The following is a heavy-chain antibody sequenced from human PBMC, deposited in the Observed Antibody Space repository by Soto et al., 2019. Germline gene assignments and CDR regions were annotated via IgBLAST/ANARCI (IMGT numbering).Heavy chain of an antibody. CDR2: IFYSGSS. CDR1: GGSISSGDYY. J-gene: IGHJ6*02. V-gene: IGHV4-30-4*01. Sequence: LSLTCSVSGGSISSGDYYWSWIRQPPGKGLEWIGNIFYSGSSYFNPSLKSRVTMSVDTSKNQFSLKLSSVTAADTAVYYCARDTHSNSSGYYYYYYYGLDVWGQGTTVTVSS. CDR3: ARDTHSNSSGYYYYYYYGLDV. D-gene: IGHD3-22*01.